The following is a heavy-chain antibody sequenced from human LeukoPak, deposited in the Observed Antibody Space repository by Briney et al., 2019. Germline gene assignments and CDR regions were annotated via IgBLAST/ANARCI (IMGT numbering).Heavy chain of an antibody. D-gene: IGHD1-26*01. CDR1: GYTLTELS. J-gene: IGHJ6*02. CDR3: ARELEWELLARSYYYYGMDV. Sequence: ASVKVSCKVSGYTLTELSMHWVRQAPGKGLEWMGWISSHNGHTNYVQRLQDRVTMTTDTSTSTAYMELRSLRSEDTAVYYCARELEWELLARSYYYYGMDVWGQGTTVTVSS. CDR2: ISSHNGHT. V-gene: IGHV1-18*01.